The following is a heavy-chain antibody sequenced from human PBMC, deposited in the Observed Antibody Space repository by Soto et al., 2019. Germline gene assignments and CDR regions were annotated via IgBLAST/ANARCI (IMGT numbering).Heavy chain of an antibody. CDR2: ISAYNGNT. J-gene: IGHJ4*02. V-gene: IGHV1-18*04. CDR1: GYTFTSYY. Sequence: ASVKVSCKASGYTFTSYYMHWVRQAPGQGLEWMGWISAYNGNTNYAQKLQGRVTMTTDTSTSTAYMELRSLRSDDTAVYYCARDRCSSTSRLYYFDYWGQGTLVTVSS. CDR3: ARDRCSSTSRLYYFDY. D-gene: IGHD2-2*01.